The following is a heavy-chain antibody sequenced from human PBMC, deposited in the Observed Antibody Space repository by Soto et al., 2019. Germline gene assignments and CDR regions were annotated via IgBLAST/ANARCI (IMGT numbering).Heavy chain of an antibody. J-gene: IGHJ4*02. D-gene: IGHD2-15*01. V-gene: IGHV4-59*01. CDR1: GDSISSYY. CDR2: LYYGRSA. CDR3: ALRSMAVVPDY. Sequence: QVQLQESGPGLVKPSETLSLTCAVSGDSISSYYCMWIRQPPGKGLESIGYLYYGRSANYNPSLTSRVTLSVDTSTNQCSLTLSSMPAADTAVYYCALRSMAVVPDYWGQGTLVTVSS.